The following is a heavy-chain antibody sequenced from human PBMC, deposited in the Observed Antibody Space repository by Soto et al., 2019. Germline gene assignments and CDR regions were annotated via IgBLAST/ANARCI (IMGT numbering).Heavy chain of an antibody. Sequence: GESLKISCKGSGYSFTSYWISWVRQMPGKGLEWMGRIDPSDSYTNYSPSFQGHVTISADKSISTAYLQWSSLKASDTAMHYCARSTTVAYYYYGMDVWGQGTTVTVSS. V-gene: IGHV5-10-1*01. J-gene: IGHJ6*02. D-gene: IGHD4-4*01. CDR2: IDPSDSYT. CDR1: GYSFTSYW. CDR3: ARSTTVAYYYYGMDV.